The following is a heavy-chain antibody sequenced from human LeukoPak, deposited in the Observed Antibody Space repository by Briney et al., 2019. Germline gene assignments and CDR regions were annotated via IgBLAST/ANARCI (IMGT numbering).Heavy chain of an antibody. CDR1: GGTFSSYA. V-gene: IGHV1-69*05. CDR3: ARNWGVQYPPHYFFDY. D-gene: IGHD3-10*01. Sequence: SVKVSCKASGGTFSSYAISWVRQAPGQGLEWMGGIIPIFGTANYAQKFQDRVTITTDKSTKTVYMELSSLQAEDTAFCYCARNWGVQYPPHYFFDYWGQGTLVTVSS. CDR2: IIPIFGTA. J-gene: IGHJ4*02.